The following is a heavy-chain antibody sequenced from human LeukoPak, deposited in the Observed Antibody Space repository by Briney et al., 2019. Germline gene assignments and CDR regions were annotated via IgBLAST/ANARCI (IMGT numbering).Heavy chain of an antibody. CDR2: INPSGGST. CDR1: GYTFTSYY. D-gene: IGHD6-13*01. Sequence: GASVKVSCKASGYTFTSYYMHWVRQAPGQGLEWMGIINPSGGSTSYAQKFQGRVTMARDMSTSTVYMELSSLRSEVTAVYYCAREVRYSRSRDINWFDPWGQGTLVTVSS. CDR3: AREVRYSRSRDINWFDP. J-gene: IGHJ5*02. V-gene: IGHV1-46*01.